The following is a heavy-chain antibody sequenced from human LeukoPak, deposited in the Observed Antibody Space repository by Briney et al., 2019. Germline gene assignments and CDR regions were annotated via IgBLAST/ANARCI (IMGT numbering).Heavy chain of an antibody. CDR1: GFTFHNYE. CDR2: ISSSSSAI. D-gene: IGHD5-18*01. Sequence: GGSLRLSCVASGFTFHNYEMNWVRQAPGKGLEWISYISSSSSAIYYADSVKGRFTISRDNAKNSLYLQMNSLRAEDTAVYYCAPQRGFRLLDRYFDLWGQGALVTVSS. CDR3: APQRGFRLLDRYFDL. V-gene: IGHV3-48*01. J-gene: IGHJ4*02.